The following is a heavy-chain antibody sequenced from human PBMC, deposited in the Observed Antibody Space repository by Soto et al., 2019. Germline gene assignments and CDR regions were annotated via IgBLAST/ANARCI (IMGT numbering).Heavy chain of an antibody. CDR2: ISGSGGST. J-gene: IGHJ4*02. CDR3: AKDPNYDFWSGSESDY. V-gene: IGHV3-23*01. CDR1: GFTFSSYA. D-gene: IGHD3-3*01. Sequence: GGSLILSCAASGFTFSSYAMSWVRQAPGKGLEWVSAISGSGGSTYYADSVKGRFTISRDNSKNTLYLQMNSLRAEDTAVYYCAKDPNYDFWSGSESDYWGQGTLVTV.